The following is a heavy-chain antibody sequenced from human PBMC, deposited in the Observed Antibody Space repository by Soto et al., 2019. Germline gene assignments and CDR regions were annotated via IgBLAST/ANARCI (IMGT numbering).Heavy chain of an antibody. CDR1: GFSFGSYA. J-gene: IGHJ4*02. D-gene: IGHD2-15*01. CDR2: ISNDGGKE. V-gene: IGHV3-30*18. Sequence: QVQLVESGGGVVQPGRSLRLSCEASGFSFGSYAIHWVRQAPGKGLEWVAGISNDGGKEHYSDSVKGRFTISTDKSKNTVYLQMSSLTSEDTAVYYCAKDFIGYCSSVNCHIFDFWGQGTPVTVLS. CDR3: AKDFIGYCSSVNCHIFDF.